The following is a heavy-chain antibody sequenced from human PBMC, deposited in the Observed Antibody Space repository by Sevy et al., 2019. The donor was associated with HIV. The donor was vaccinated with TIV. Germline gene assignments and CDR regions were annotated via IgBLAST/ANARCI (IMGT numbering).Heavy chain of an antibody. Sequence: GGSLRLSCAASGFTVSSNYMSWVRQAPGKGLEWVSVIYSGGSTYYEDSVKGRFTISRDNSKNTLYLQMNSLRAEDTAVYYCASGVGAAPFDYWGQGTLVTVSS. CDR1: GFTVSSNY. CDR3: ASGVGAAPFDY. J-gene: IGHJ4*02. D-gene: IGHD1-26*01. V-gene: IGHV3-53*01. CDR2: IYSGGST.